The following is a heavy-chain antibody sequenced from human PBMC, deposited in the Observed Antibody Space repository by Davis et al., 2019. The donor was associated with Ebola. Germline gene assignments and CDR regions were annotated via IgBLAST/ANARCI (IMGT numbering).Heavy chain of an antibody. CDR1: GGSINSYY. D-gene: IGHD2/OR15-2a*01. V-gene: IGHV4-59*01. J-gene: IGHJ3*02. Sequence: SETLSLTCTVSGGSINSYYYNWIRQPPGKGLEWIGYIYYSGNTNYNPSLKSRVTISVDTSKKQFSLNLASVTAADTAVYYCARGGALLYLDTFDIWGQGTMVTVSS. CDR2: IYYSGNT. CDR3: ARGGALLYLDTFDI.